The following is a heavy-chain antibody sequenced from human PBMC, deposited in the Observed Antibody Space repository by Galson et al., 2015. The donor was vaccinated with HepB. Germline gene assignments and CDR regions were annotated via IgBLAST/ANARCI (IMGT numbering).Heavy chain of an antibody. CDR2: IYWDDDK. D-gene: IGHD3-10*02. J-gene: IGHJ4*02. CDR1: GFSLSTSGVG. CDR3: ALLSRIARFFGY. Sequence: PALVKPTQTLTLTCTFSGFSLSTSGVGVGWIRQPPGKALEWLALIYWDDDKRYSPSLKSRLTITKDTSKNQVVLTMTNMDPVDTATYYCALLSRIARFFGYWGQGTLVTVSS. V-gene: IGHV2-5*02.